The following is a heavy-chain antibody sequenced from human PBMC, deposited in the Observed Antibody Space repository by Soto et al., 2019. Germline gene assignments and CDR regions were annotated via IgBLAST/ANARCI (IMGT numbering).Heavy chain of an antibody. CDR1: GFAFNIYS. J-gene: IGHJ4*02. CDR2: ISGSSSTM. V-gene: IGHV3-48*01. Sequence: GGSLRLSCATSGFAFNIYSMSWVRQAPGKSLEWISYISGSSSTMYYADSVRGRFTVSRDNAKNSLDLEMDSLRAEDTATYYCARGTSCSSAICYDLGTTRFDYWGQGTLVTVSS. D-gene: IGHD2-2*01. CDR3: ARGTSCSSAICYDLGTTRFDY.